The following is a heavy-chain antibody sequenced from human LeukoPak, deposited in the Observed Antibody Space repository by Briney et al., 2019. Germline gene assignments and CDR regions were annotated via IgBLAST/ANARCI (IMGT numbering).Heavy chain of an antibody. D-gene: IGHD2-2*01. Sequence: SVKVSCKASGGTFSIYAISWVRQAPGQGLEWMGGIIPIFGTANYAQKFQGRVTITADESTSTAYMELSSLRSEDTAVYYCAREGYCSSTSCPAPDYWGQGTLVTVSS. CDR1: GGTFSIYA. V-gene: IGHV1-69*13. CDR2: IIPIFGTA. J-gene: IGHJ4*02. CDR3: AREGYCSSTSCPAPDY.